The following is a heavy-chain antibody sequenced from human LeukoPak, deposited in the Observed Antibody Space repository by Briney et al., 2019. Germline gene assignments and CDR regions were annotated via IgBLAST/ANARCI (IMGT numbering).Heavy chain of an antibody. CDR1: GGSFSGYY. D-gene: IGHD3-3*01. V-gene: IGHV4-34*01. CDR3: ARGAYYDFWSGYFQGYNWFDP. Sequence: SETLSLTCAVYGGSFSGYYWSWIRQPPGKGLEWIGEINHSGSTNYNPSLKSRVTISVDRSKNQFSLKLSSVTAADTAVYYCARGAYYDFWSGYFQGYNWFDPWGQGTLVTVSS. CDR2: INHSGST. J-gene: IGHJ5*02.